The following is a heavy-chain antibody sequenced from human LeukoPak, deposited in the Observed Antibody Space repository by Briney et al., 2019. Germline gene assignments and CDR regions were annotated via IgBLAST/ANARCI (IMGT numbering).Heavy chain of an antibody. D-gene: IGHD6-19*01. CDR3: AKDFGSGWYYFDY. V-gene: IGHV3-30*18. Sequence: GGSLRLSCAASGFTFSSYGMHWVRQAPGKGLEWVAAISWDGNSKYYADSVKGRFTISRDNSKNTLYLQMNSLRAEDTAVYYCAKDFGSGWYYFDYWGQGTLVPVSS. CDR1: GFTFSSYG. CDR2: ISWDGNSK. J-gene: IGHJ4*02.